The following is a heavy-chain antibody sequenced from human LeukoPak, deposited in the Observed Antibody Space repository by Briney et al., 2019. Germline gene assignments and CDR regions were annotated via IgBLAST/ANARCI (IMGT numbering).Heavy chain of an antibody. CDR1: GGSISSGSYY. CDR3: AREWEGAQMGAYGSFDYYYYMDV. D-gene: IGHD1-26*01. Sequence: PSETLSLTCTVSGGSISSGSYYWSWIRQPAGKGLEWVGRIYTSGSTNYNPSLKSRVTISVGTSKNQFSLKLSSVTAADTAVYYCAREWEGAQMGAYGSFDYYYYMDVWGKGTTVTISS. CDR2: IYTSGST. J-gene: IGHJ6*03. V-gene: IGHV4-61*02.